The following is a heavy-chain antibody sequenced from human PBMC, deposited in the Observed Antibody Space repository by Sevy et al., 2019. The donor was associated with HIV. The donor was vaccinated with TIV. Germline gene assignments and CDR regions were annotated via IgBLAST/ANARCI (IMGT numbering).Heavy chain of an antibody. Sequence: GGSLRLSCAASGFTVSSNYMSWVRQAPGKGLEWVSVIYSGGSTYYADSVKGRFTISRDNSKNTLYLQMNSLRAEDTAVYCCARAGYSYGSYYYYGMDVWGQGTTVTVSS. CDR3: ARAGYSYGSYYYYGMDV. J-gene: IGHJ6*02. V-gene: IGHV3-53*01. D-gene: IGHD5-18*01. CDR2: IYSGGST. CDR1: GFTVSSNY.